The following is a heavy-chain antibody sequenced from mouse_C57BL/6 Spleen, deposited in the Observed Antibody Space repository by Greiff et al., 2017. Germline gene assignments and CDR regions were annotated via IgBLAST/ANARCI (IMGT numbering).Heavy chain of an antibody. D-gene: IGHD1-2*01. V-gene: IGHV1-15*01. Sequence: VQLVESGAELVRPGASVTLSCKASGYTFTDYEMHWVKQTPVHGLEWIGAIDPETGGTAYNQKFKGKAILTADKSSSTAYMELRSLTSEDSAVYYGTRNLRLVDYWGQGTTLTVSS. CDR3: TRNLRLVDY. CDR1: GYTFTDYE. CDR2: IDPETGGT. J-gene: IGHJ2*01.